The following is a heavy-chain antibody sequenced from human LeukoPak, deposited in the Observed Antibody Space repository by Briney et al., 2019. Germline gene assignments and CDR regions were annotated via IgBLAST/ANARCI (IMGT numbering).Heavy chain of an antibody. CDR1: GYTFTGYY. CDR3: GSVGYLPYYDNSGYPSYNWFDP. Sequence: GASVKLSCKASGYTFTGYYMYWVRQAPGQGLEWMGWINPNSSGTNYAQKFQGSLTITRDNSISTAYLQLSRLRSDDTAVYYCGSVGYLPYYDNSGYPSYNWFDPWGKGTMVTVSS. CDR2: INPNSSGT. D-gene: IGHD3-22*01. V-gene: IGHV1-2*02. J-gene: IGHJ5*01.